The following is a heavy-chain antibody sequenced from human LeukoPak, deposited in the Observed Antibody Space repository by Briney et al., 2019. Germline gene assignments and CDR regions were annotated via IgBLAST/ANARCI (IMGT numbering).Heavy chain of an antibody. D-gene: IGHD6-19*01. CDR1: GYTFTSYG. CDR3: ARDQRIAVAGTHPFGY. Sequence: GASVKVSCKASGYTFTSYGISWVRQAPGQGLEWMGWISAYNGNTNYAQKLQGRVTMTTDTSTSTAYMELRSLRSDDTAVYYCARDQRIAVAGTHPFGYWGQGTLVTVSS. CDR2: ISAYNGNT. J-gene: IGHJ4*02. V-gene: IGHV1-18*01.